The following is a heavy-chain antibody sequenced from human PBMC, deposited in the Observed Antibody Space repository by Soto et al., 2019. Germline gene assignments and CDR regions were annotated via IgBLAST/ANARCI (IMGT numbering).Heavy chain of an antibody. Sequence: ASVKVSCKASGYTFTSYGISWVRQAPGQGLEWMGWISAYNGNTNYAQKLQGRVTMTTDTSTSTAYMELRSLRSDDTAVYYCARGPMVRGVKYYYGMDVWGQGTTVTVS. CDR3: ARGPMVRGVKYYYGMDV. J-gene: IGHJ6*02. CDR2: ISAYNGNT. D-gene: IGHD3-10*01. CDR1: GYTFTSYG. V-gene: IGHV1-18*01.